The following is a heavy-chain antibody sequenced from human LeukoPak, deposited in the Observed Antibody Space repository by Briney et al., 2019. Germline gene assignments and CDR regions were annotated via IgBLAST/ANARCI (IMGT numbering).Heavy chain of an antibody. J-gene: IGHJ4*02. V-gene: IGHV4-39*01. CDR1: GDSISSSSNY. CDR3: ARQNGQSYGYVDY. CDR2: INHRGSS. Sequence: SETLSLTCTVSGDSISSSSNYWGWVRQPPGKGLEWIGNINHRGSSKYNPSLESRVTISVDRYKNQFSLKLTSVTAAYTAVYYCARQNGQSYGYVDYWGLGTLVTVS. D-gene: IGHD5-18*01.